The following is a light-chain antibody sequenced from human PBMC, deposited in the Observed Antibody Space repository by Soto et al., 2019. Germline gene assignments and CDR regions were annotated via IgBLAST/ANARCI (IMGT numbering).Light chain of an antibody. CDR2: DAS. CDR3: QQRGFT. CDR1: QGISSA. J-gene: IGKJ3*01. Sequence: AIQLTQSPSSLSASVGDRVTITCRASQGISSALAWYQQKPGKAPKLLIYDASSLESGVPSRFSGSGSGTDFTLTISSLQPEDFATYYCQQRGFTFGPGTKVDIK. V-gene: IGKV1-13*02.